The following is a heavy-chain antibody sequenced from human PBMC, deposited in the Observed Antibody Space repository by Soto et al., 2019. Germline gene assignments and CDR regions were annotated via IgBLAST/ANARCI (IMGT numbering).Heavy chain of an antibody. CDR1: GFTLGGYW. J-gene: IGHJ5*01. Sequence: EVQLVESGGGSVQPGGSLRLSCAASGFTLGGYWMHWVRQAPGKGLVWVSRIKNDGSSTFYADSVKGRFTISSANAKNTLYLEMNSLRDEDTAVYYCTRSDWFDYWGQGTLVTVSP. V-gene: IGHV3-74*01. CDR3: TRSDWFDY. CDR2: IKNDGSST.